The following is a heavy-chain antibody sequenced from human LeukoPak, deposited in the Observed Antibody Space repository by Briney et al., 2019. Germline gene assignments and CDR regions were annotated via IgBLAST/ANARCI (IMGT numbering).Heavy chain of an antibody. J-gene: IGHJ4*02. CDR1: GFTFNNYG. V-gene: IGHV3-20*04. CDR3: GRDRSYGSFDY. CDR2: TGGST. Sequence: GGSLRLSCAASGFTFNNYGMNWVRQVPGKGLEWVSGTGGSTGYADSVKGRFTISRDNAKNSLYLQMNNLGAEDTALYYCGRDRSYGSFDYWGQGTLVTVSS. D-gene: IGHD5-18*01.